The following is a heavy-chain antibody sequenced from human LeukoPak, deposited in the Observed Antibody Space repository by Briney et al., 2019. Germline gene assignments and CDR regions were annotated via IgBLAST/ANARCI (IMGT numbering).Heavy chain of an antibody. CDR2: IYHSEST. D-gene: IGHD3-10*01. J-gene: IGHJ4*02. CDR3: GRTGIYYGSGFDY. CDR1: GGSLSSGGYP. Sequence: SQTPSLTCAVSGGSLSSGGYPWSWIRQPPGEGLEWSGYIYHSESTYYNPSLKSRITISVVRSKNQFALKLSSVTAAGTAVYYCGRTGIYYGSGFDYWGQGAMVTVCS. V-gene: IGHV4-30-2*01.